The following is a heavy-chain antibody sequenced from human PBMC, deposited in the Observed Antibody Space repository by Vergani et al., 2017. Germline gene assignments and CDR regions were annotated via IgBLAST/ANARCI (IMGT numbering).Heavy chain of an antibody. D-gene: IGHD2-2*02. J-gene: IGHJ5*02. V-gene: IGHV4-61*02. CDR1: GGSISSGSYY. Sequence: QVQLQKSGPGLVKPSQTLSLTCTVSGGSISSGSYYWSWIRQPAGKGLEWIGRIYTSGSTNYNPSLKSRVTMSVDTSKNQFSLKLSSVTAADTAVYYCARGIKYCSSTSCYIWWFDPWGQGTLVTVSS. CDR3: ARGIKYCSSTSCYIWWFDP. CDR2: IYTSGST.